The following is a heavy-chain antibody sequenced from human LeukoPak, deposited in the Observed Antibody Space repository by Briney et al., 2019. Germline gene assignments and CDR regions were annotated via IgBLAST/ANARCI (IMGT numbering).Heavy chain of an antibody. CDR1: GGSFSGYY. Sequence: SETLSLTRAVYGGSFSGYYWSWLRQPPGRGLEWIGEINHSRNTNYNPSLKSRVTISVDTSKNQFSLKVSSVTAADTAVYYCARARRDSGYYNVDYWGQGALVTVSS. CDR2: INHSRNT. CDR3: ARARRDSGYYNVDY. D-gene: IGHD3-3*01. V-gene: IGHV4-34*01. J-gene: IGHJ4*02.